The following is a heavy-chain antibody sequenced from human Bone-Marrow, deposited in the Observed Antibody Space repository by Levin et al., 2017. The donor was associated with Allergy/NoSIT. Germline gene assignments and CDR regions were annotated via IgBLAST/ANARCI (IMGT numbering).Heavy chain of an antibody. CDR1: GFTFSSYA. V-gene: IGHV3-30*04. CDR3: ARDSAVPRIAARRSGFDP. D-gene: IGHD6-6*01. CDR2: ISYDGSNK. Sequence: GGSLRLSCAASGFTFSSYAMHWVRQAPGKGLEWVAVISYDGSNKYYADSVKGRFTISRDNSKNTLYLQMNSLRAEDTAVYYCARDSAVPRIAARRSGFDPWGQGTLVTVSS. J-gene: IGHJ5*02.